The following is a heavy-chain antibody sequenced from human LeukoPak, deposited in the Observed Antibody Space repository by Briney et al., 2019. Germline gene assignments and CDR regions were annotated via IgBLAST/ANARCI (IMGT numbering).Heavy chain of an antibody. V-gene: IGHV4-59*01. CDR2: IYYSGST. J-gene: IGHJ2*01. CDR1: GGSISGYY. D-gene: IGHD1-26*01. CDR3: ARSGSYWYFDL. Sequence: SETPSLTCTVSGGSISGYYWSWIRQPPGKGLEWIGYIYYSGSTSYNPSLKSRLTISVDTSKSQFSLKLSSVTAADTAVYYCARSGSYWYFDLWGRGTLVTVSS.